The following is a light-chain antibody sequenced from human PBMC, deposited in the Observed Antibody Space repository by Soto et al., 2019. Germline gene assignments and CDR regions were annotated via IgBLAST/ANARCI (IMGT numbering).Light chain of an antibody. CDR3: QQYNNWPPMT. CDR1: QSVSSN. J-gene: IGKJ3*01. Sequence: EIEMTQSPATLSVSPGERATLSCRASQSVSSNLAWYQQKPGQAPRLLIYGASTRATGIPARFSGSGSGTDFTLTISSLQSEDFAVYYCQQYNNWPPMTFGPGTKVDIK. V-gene: IGKV3-15*01. CDR2: GAS.